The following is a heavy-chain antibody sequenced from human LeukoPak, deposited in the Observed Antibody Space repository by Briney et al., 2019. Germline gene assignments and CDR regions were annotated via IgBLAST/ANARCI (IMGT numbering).Heavy chain of an antibody. CDR3: ARVQYYYDSSGYYEYYYYYYMDV. Sequence: ASVKVSCKASGYTFTSYGISWVQQAPGQGLEWMGWISAYNGNTNYAQKLQGRVTMTTDTSTSTAYMELRSLRSDDTAVYYCARVQYYYDSSGYYEYYYYYYMDVWGKGTTVTVSS. J-gene: IGHJ6*03. CDR2: ISAYNGNT. V-gene: IGHV1-18*01. D-gene: IGHD3-22*01. CDR1: GYTFTSYG.